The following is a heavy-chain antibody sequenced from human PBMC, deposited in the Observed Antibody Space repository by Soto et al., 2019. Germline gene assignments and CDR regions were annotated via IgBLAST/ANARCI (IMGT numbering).Heavy chain of an antibody. CDR2: IKQDGSEK. CDR3: ARDSRNDIAAAGWFDL. Sequence: HPGGSLRLSCAASGFTFSSYWMSWVRQAPGKGLEWVANIKQDGSEKYYVDSVKGRFTISRDNAKNSLYLQMNSLRAEDTAVYYCARDSRNDIAAAGWFDLWGQGTLVTVSS. V-gene: IGHV3-7*01. J-gene: IGHJ5*02. CDR1: GFTFSSYW. D-gene: IGHD6-13*01.